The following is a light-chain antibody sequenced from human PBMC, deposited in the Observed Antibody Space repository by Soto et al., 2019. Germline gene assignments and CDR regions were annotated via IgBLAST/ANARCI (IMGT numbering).Light chain of an antibody. J-gene: IGKJ1*01. Sequence: IVLTQSPGILSLSPGERATLSCRASQSVSSSYLAWYQQKPGQAPRLLIYAASSRATGTPDRFSGSGSGTDFTLTISRLEPEDFAVYYCQHYDKSRWTFGQGTKVDIX. CDR1: QSVSSSY. V-gene: IGKV3-20*01. CDR2: AAS. CDR3: QHYDKSRWT.